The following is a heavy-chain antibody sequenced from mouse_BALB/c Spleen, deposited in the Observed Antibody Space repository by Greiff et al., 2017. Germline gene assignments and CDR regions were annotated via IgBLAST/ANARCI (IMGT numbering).Heavy chain of an antibody. D-gene: IGHD1-1*01. Sequence: EVKVEESGPGLVKPSQSLSLTCTVTGYSITSDYAWNWIRQFPGNKLEWMGYISYSGSTSYNPSLKSRISITRDTSKNQFFLQLNSVTTEDTATYYCARWDYGYYFDYWGQGTTLTVSS. J-gene: IGHJ2*01. V-gene: IGHV3-2*02. CDR1: GYSITSDYA. CDR3: ARWDYGYYFDY. CDR2: ISYSGST.